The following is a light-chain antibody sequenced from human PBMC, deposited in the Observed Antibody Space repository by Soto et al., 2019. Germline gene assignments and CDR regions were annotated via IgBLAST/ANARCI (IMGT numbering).Light chain of an antibody. Sequence: DIQMTQSPSSLSASVGDRVTITCRASRSISTWLAWFQQKPGKAPKLLIYRASSLESGAPSRFSGTGSGTEFTLTISSLQPDDFATYYCQQYDDYPWTFGQGTKVDIK. V-gene: IGKV1-5*03. J-gene: IGKJ1*01. CDR3: QQYDDYPWT. CDR1: RSISTW. CDR2: RAS.